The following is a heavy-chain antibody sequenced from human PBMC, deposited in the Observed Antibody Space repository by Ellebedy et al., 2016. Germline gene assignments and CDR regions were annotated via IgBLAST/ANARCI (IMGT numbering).Heavy chain of an antibody. CDR3: ARDRRRIVGVTS. J-gene: IGHJ4*02. CDR2: ISSSSSYT. CDR1: GFTFSDYY. V-gene: IGHV3-11*06. D-gene: IGHD1-26*01. Sequence: GESLKISCAASGFTFSDYYMSWIRQAPGKGLEWVSYISSSSSYTNYADSVKGRFTISRDNAKNSLYLQMNSLRAEDTAVYYCARDRRRIVGVTSWGQGTLVTVSS.